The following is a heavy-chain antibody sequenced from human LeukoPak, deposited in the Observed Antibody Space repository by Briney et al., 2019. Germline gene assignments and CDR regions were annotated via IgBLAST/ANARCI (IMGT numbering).Heavy chain of an antibody. CDR3: ARPRRGSSRTPYYYMDV. J-gene: IGHJ6*03. D-gene: IGHD1-26*01. Sequence: PSETLSLTCTVSGGSISSSSYYWGWIRQPPGKGLEWIGSIYYSGSTYYNPSLKSRVTISVDTSKNQFSLKLSSVTAADTAVYYCARPRRGSSRTPYYYMDVWGKGTTVTISS. CDR1: GGSISSSSYY. V-gene: IGHV4-39*07. CDR2: IYYSGST.